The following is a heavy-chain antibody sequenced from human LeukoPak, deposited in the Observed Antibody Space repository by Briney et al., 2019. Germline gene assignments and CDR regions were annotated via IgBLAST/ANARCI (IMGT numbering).Heavy chain of an antibody. CDR3: ARDYDFWSGPTYYYYYMDV. CDR2: IYTSGST. Sequence: SETLSLTCTVSGDSISSSGDYWGWIRQPAGKGLEWIGRIYTSGSTNYNPSLKSRVTISVDTSKNQFSLRLSSVTAADTAVYYCARDYDFWSGPTYYYYYMDVWGKGTTVTVSS. D-gene: IGHD3-3*01. CDR1: GDSISSSGDY. V-gene: IGHV4-61*02. J-gene: IGHJ6*03.